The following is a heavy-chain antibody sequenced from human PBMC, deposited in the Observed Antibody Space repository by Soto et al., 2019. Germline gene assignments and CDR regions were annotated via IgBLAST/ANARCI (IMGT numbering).Heavy chain of an antibody. Sequence: SETLSLTCTVSGGSISSGDYYWSWIRQPPGKGLEWIGYIYYSGSTYYNPSLKSRVTISVDTSKNQFSLKLSSVTAADTAVYHCASKMDYYFDYWGQGTLVTVSS. CDR3: ASKMDYYFDY. V-gene: IGHV4-30-4*01. CDR1: GGSISSGDYY. D-gene: IGHD2-8*01. CDR2: IYYSGST. J-gene: IGHJ4*02.